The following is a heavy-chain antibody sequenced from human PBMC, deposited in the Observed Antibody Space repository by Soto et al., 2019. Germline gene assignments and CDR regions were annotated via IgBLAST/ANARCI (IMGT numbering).Heavy chain of an antibody. D-gene: IGHD5-12*01. CDR2: IYYSGST. CDR3: ARDGGGYDPDYFDY. CDR1: GGSISSGDYY. V-gene: IGHV4-30-4*01. J-gene: IGHJ4*02. Sequence: PSETLSLTCTVSGGSISSGDYYWSWIRQPPGKGLEWIGYIYYSGSTYYNPSLKSRVTISVDTSKNQFSLKLSSVTAADTAVYYCARDGGGYDPDYFDYWGQGTLVTVSS.